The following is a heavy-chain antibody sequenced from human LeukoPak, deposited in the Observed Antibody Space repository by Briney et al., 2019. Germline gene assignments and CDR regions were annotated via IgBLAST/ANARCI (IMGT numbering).Heavy chain of an antibody. CDR2: ISYDGSNK. J-gene: IGHJ6*02. V-gene: IGHV3-30*04. D-gene: IGHD3-10*01. CDR1: GFTFSSYA. CDR3: ARGGLLWFGESPYYYYGMDV. Sequence: PGGSLRLSCAASGFTFSSYAMHWVRQAPGKGLEWVADISYDGSNKYYADSVKGRFTISRDNSKNTLYLQMNSLRAEDTAVYYCARGGLLWFGESPYYYYGMDVWGQGTTVTVSS.